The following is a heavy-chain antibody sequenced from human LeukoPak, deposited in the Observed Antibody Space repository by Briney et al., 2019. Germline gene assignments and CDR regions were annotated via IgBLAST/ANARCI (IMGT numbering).Heavy chain of an antibody. D-gene: IGHD2-2*01. CDR3: ATSRRDIVVIPSAPPGRYGMDV. V-gene: IGHV3-23*01. J-gene: IGHJ6*02. Sequence: PGGSLRLSCAASGFTFSSYAMSWVRQAPGKGLEWVSAISGSGGSTYYADSVKGRFTISRDNSKNTLYLQMNSLRAEDTAVYYCATSRRDIVVIPSAPPGRYGMDVWGQGTTVTVSS. CDR2: ISGSGGST. CDR1: GFTFSSYA.